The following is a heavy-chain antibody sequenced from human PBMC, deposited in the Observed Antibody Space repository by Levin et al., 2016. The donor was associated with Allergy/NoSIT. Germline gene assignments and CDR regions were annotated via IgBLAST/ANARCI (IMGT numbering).Heavy chain of an antibody. J-gene: IGHJ6*02. CDR2: ISTSGTTI. Sequence: WIRQPPGKGLEWVSYISTSGTTIYYADSVKGRFTFSRDNAENSLYLHMNSLRVEDTAVYYCARRIAARRVYGMDVWGQGTTVTVSS. D-gene: IGHD6-6*01. CDR3: ARRIAARRVYGMDV. V-gene: IGHV3-11*01.